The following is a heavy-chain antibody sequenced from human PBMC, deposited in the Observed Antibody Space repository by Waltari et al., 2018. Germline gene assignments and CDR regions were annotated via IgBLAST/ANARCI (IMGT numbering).Heavy chain of an antibody. Sequence: QVQLQQWGAGLLKPSETLSLTCAVYGGSFSGYYWSWIRQPPSKGLEWIGEINHSGSTNYNPSLKKRVTISVDASKNQLSLRLRSVIAADTAVYYCARSFLAVAGTGYYYMDGWGKGTTVTVSS. CDR3: ARSFLAVAGTGYYYMDG. J-gene: IGHJ6*03. CDR1: GGSFSGYY. CDR2: INHSGST. D-gene: IGHD6-19*01. V-gene: IGHV4-34*01.